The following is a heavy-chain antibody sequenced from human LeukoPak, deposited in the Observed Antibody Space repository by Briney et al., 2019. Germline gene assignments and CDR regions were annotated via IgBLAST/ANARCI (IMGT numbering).Heavy chain of an antibody. CDR1: GFTFSSYG. V-gene: IGHV3-48*04. J-gene: IGHJ6*04. Sequence: GRSLRLSCAASGFTFSSYGMNWVRQAPGKGLEGVSYISSSGSTIYYADSVKGRFTISRDNAKNSLYLQMNSLRAEDTAVYYCAELGITMIGGVWGKGTTVTISS. D-gene: IGHD3-10*02. CDR3: AELGITMIGGV. CDR2: ISSSGSTI.